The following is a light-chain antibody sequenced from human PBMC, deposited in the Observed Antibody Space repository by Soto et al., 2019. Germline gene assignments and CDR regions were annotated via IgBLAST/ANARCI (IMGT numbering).Light chain of an antibody. V-gene: IGKV3-15*01. CDR2: DAS. J-gene: IGKJ3*01. CDR1: QTVSSN. Sequence: EIVMTQSPATLSVSPGERASLSCRASQTVSSNLAWYQQKPGQAPRLLIYDASTRASGVPARFSGSGSGTEFTLTNSRLQSEDFAVYYCQQYDNWPPLTFGPGTKVDIK. CDR3: QQYDNWPPLT.